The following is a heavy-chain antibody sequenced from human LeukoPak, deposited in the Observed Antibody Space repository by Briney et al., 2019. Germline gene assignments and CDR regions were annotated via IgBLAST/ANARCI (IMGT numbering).Heavy chain of an antibody. CDR1: GFTFSSYS. J-gene: IGHJ4*02. CDR2: ISSSSSTI. D-gene: IGHD2-21*01. V-gene: IGHV3-48*01. Sequence: PGGSLRLSCAASGFTFSSYSMNWVRQAPGKGLEGVSYISSSSSTIYYADSVKGRFTISRDNAKNSLYLQMSSLRAEDTAVYYCARALGRSVISPFDCWGQGTLVTVSS. CDR3: ARALGRSVISPFDC.